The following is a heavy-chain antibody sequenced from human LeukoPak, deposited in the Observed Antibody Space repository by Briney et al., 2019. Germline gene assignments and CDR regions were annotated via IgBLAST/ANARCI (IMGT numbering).Heavy chain of an antibody. CDR2: ISGSGGST. CDR3: APLGNCSSTSCYGGIDY. V-gene: IGHV3-23*01. Sequence: GGSLRLSCAASGFTFSSYAMSWVRQAPGKGLEWVSAISGSGGSTYYADSVKGRFTISRDNSKNTLYLQMNSLRAEDTAVYYCAPLGNCSSTSCYGGIDYWGQGTLVTVSS. J-gene: IGHJ4*02. CDR1: GFTFSSYA. D-gene: IGHD2-2*01.